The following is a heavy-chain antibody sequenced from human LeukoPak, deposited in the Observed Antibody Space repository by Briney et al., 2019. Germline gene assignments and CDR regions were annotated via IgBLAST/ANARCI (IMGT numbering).Heavy chain of an antibody. CDR1: XLXXTXHG. J-gene: IGHJ4*02. CDR3: ARDRGKDYFDN. CDR2: IRNDGSDT. D-gene: IGHD4-23*01. Sequence: GSXXLXCXTXXLXXTXHGXXWVRQAAGKGLEWVAFIRNDGSDTYHANSVKGRFSISRDNSKNTVYLHMNSLRAEDTAVYYCARDRGKDYFDNWGQGTQVTVSS. V-gene: IGHV3-30*02.